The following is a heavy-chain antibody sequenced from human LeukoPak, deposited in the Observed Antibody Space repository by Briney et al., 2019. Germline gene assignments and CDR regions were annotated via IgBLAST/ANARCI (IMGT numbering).Heavy chain of an antibody. D-gene: IGHD5-12*01. J-gene: IGHJ4*02. CDR1: GGSFSGYY. CDR2: INHSGST. CDR3: ARDCGYDSQSSYFDY. Sequence: SETLSLTCAVYGGSFSGYYWSWIRQPPGKALEWIGEINHSGSTNYNPSLKSRVTISVDTSKNQFSLKLSSVTAADTAVYYCARDCGYDSQSSYFDYWGQGTLVTVSS. V-gene: IGHV4-34*01.